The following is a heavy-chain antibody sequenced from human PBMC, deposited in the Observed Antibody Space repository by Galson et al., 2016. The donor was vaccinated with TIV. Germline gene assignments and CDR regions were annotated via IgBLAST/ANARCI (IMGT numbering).Heavy chain of an antibody. CDR2: IYTSGST. Sequence: TLSLTCTVSGDPFSSGSFYWSWIRQPAGKGLEWIGRIYTSGSTKYNPSPKRRVSISKDTSKKQFSLKLHSVTAADTAVYYCAREGDYYYDNRAGGYYGGGMDVWGQGTTVTVSS. CDR1: GDPFSSGSFY. CDR3: AREGDYYYDNRAGGYYGGGMDV. D-gene: IGHD3-22*01. V-gene: IGHV4-61*02. J-gene: IGHJ6*02.